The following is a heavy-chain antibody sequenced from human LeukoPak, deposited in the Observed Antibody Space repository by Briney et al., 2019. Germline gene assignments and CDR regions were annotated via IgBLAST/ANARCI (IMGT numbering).Heavy chain of an antibody. Sequence: ASVKVSCKTSGYTFSTYDINWLRQAAGQGLEWMGWMNPNSANTGFAQKFQGRAAITRDTSTATAYLELSGLTSEDTAVYYCAREHNYYDSSGPDYWGQGTLVTVSS. J-gene: IGHJ4*02. CDR3: AREHNYYDSSGPDY. CDR1: GYTFSTYD. D-gene: IGHD3-22*01. V-gene: IGHV1-8*02. CDR2: MNPNSANT.